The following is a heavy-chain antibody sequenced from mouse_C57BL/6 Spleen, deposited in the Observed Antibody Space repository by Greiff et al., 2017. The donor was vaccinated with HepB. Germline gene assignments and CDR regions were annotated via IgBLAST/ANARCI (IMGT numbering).Heavy chain of an antibody. D-gene: IGHD1-1*01. J-gene: IGHJ4*01. CDR1: GYAFSSSW. V-gene: IGHV1-82*01. Sequence: VQVVESGPELVKPGASVKISCKASGYAFSSSWMNWVKQRPGKGLGWIGRIYPGDGDTNYNGKFKGKATLTADKSSSTAYMQLSSLTSEDSAVYFCARSGITPFMDYWGQGTSVTVSS. CDR3: ARSGITPFMDY. CDR2: IYPGDGDT.